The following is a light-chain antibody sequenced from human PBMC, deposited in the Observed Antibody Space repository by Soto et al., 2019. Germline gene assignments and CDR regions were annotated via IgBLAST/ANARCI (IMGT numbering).Light chain of an antibody. Sequence: EIVLTQSPGTLSLSPGDRATLSCRASQRISGIYLAWYQQKPGLAPRLLIYGTSIRASGIPDRFSGSGSGTDFTLTITRLEPEDFAVYYCQQYGSSHRTFGQGTKVDIK. V-gene: IGKV3-20*01. J-gene: IGKJ1*01. CDR1: QRISGIY. CDR3: QQYGSSHRT. CDR2: GTS.